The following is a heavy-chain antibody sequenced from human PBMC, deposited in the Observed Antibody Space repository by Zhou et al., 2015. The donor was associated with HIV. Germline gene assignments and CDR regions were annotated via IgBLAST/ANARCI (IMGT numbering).Heavy chain of an antibody. V-gene: IGHV1-69*12. D-gene: IGHD6-13*01. CDR1: GGTFSSYA. CDR3: ARDPRKRLAAADAFDI. Sequence: QVQLVQSGAEVKKPGSSVKVSCKASGGTFSSYAISWVRQAPGQGLEWMGGIIPIFGTANYAQKFQGRVTITADESTSTAYMELSSLRSEDTAVYYCARDPRKRLAAADAFDIWGQGTMVTVSS. CDR2: IIPIFGTA. J-gene: IGHJ3*02.